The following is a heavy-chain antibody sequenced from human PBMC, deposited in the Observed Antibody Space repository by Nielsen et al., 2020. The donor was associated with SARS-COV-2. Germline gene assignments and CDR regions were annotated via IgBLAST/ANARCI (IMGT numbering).Heavy chain of an antibody. CDR3: ARRSSGGARYQF. D-gene: IGHD2-15*01. J-gene: IGHJ4*02. CDR2: ISFDGTTK. Sequence: GESLKISCAASGFTFRTYAMHWVRQAPGKGLEWVAIISFDGTTKYNEDSVKGRFTISRDNSKNTLYLQMKSLRAEDTAVYYCARRSSGGARYQFWGQGSLVTVSS. CDR1: GFTFRTYA. V-gene: IGHV3-30-3*01.